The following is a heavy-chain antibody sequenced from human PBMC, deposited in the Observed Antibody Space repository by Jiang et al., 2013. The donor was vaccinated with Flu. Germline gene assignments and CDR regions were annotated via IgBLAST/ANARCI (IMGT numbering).Heavy chain of an antibody. V-gene: IGHV4-59*08. CDR2: PLQWEH. D-gene: IGHD6-13*01. Sequence: TCTVSGDSITNYYWSWIRXPPGKGTGVDWVYPLQWEHQLQPSLRSRVTISLDTSKSQFSLKVSSVTAADTAVYYCARLNRIAAAGVYPYHSLDVWGQGTTVTVSS. CDR3: ARLNRIAAAGVYPYHSLDV. J-gene: IGHJ6*02. CDR1: GDSITNYY.